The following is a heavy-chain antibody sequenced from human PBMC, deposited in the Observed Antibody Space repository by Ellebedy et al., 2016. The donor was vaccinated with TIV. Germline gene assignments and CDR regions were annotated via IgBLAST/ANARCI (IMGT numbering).Heavy chain of an antibody. CDR2: IYYSGTT. CDR3: ARVAITAAVGGGFFDL. CDR1: GGSLTNHF. V-gene: IGHV4-59*11. J-gene: IGHJ2*01. Sequence: MPSETLSLTCTVSGGSLTNHFWSWIRQPPGKGLEWIASIYYSGTTTYNPSLKSRVTISVDTSKNQISLTLMSSVSAADTAVYYCARVAITAAVGGGFFDLWGRGTLVTVSS. D-gene: IGHD6-13*01.